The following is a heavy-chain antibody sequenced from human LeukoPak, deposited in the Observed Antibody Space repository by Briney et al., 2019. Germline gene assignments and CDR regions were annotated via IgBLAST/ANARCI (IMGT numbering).Heavy chain of an antibody. V-gene: IGHV3-21*01. CDR3: ARDDSSGYPYFDY. CDR1: GFTFSSYS. CDR2: ISSSSSYI. J-gene: IGHJ4*02. Sequence: GGSLRLSCAASGFTFSSYSMNWVRQAPGKGLEWVSSISSSSSYIYYADSVKGRFTISRDNAKNSLYLQMNSLRAEDTAVYYCARDDSSGYPYFDYWGQGTLVTVSS. D-gene: IGHD3-22*01.